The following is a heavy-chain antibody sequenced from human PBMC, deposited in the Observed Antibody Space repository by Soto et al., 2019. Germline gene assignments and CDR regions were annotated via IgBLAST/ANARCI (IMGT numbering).Heavy chain of an antibody. J-gene: IGHJ6*02. Sequence: GGSLRLSCAASGFTVSINYMSWVRHAPGKGLEWVSVIYSGGSTYYADSVKGRFTISRDNSKNTLYLQMNSLRAEDTAVYYCARSRIAAPYGMDVWGQGTTVTVSS. D-gene: IGHD6-6*01. V-gene: IGHV3-53*01. CDR2: IYSGGST. CDR3: ARSRIAAPYGMDV. CDR1: GFTVSINY.